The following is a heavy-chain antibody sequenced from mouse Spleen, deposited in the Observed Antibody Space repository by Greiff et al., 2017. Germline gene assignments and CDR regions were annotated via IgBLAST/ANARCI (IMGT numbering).Heavy chain of an antibody. J-gene: IGHJ4*01. CDR3: ASGGNY. V-gene: IGHV3-6*01. Sequence: EVKLVESGPGLVKPSQSLSLTCSVTGYSITSGYYWNWIRQFPGNKLEWMGYISYDGSNNYNPSLKNRISITRDTSKNQFFLKLNSVTTEDTATYYCASGGNYWGQGTSVTVSS. CDR2: ISYDGSN. CDR1: GYSITSGYY.